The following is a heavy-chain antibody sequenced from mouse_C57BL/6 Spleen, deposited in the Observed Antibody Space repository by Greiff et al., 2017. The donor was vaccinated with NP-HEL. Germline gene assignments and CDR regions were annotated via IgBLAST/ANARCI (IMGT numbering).Heavy chain of an antibody. Sequence: QVQLQQPGAELVKPGASVKMSCKASGYTFTSYWITWVKQRPGQGLEWIGDIYPGSGSTNYNEKFKSKATLTVDTSSSTAYMQLSSLTSEDSAVYYCARGSNYVPWFAYWGQGTLVTVSA. J-gene: IGHJ3*01. CDR1: GYTFTSYW. D-gene: IGHD2-5*01. CDR3: ARGSNYVPWFAY. CDR2: IYPGSGST. V-gene: IGHV1-55*01.